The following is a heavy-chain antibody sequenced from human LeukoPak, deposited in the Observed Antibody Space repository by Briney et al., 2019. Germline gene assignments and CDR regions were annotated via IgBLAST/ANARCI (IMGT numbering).Heavy chain of an antibody. CDR2: IYYSGST. CDR1: GDSTTSSSQY. Sequence: PSETLSLTCTVSGDSTTSSSQYWGWVRQPPGKGLEWIGSIYYSGSTYYNPSFKSRVTISVDTSKNQFSLNLRSVTAADTAVYYCARQGPLSGYDYAAFDNWGQGTLVIVSS. CDR3: ARQGPLSGYDYAAFDN. J-gene: IGHJ4*02. D-gene: IGHD5-12*01. V-gene: IGHV4-39*01.